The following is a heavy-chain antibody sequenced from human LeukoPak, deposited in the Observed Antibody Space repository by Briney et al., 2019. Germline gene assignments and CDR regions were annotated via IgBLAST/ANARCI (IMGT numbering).Heavy chain of an antibody. J-gene: IGHJ6*03. V-gene: IGHV1-69*05. CDR3: ARSIAVPRVKRPGYYYMDV. Sequence: GASVKVSCKASGGTFSSYAISWVRQAPGQGLEWMGGIIPIFGTANYAQKFQGRVTITTDESTSTAYMELSSLRSEDTAVYYRARSIAVPRVKRPGYYYMDVWGKGTTVTVSS. CDR2: IIPIFGTA. D-gene: IGHD6-6*01. CDR1: GGTFSSYA.